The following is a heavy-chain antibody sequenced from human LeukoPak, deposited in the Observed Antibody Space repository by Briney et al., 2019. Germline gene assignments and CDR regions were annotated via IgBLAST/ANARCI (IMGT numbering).Heavy chain of an antibody. V-gene: IGHV3-11*04. D-gene: IGHD4-23*01. Sequence: GGSLRLSCAVSGFTFSDYYMSWIRQAPGKGLEWVSYISSGGSTISHADSVKGRFTISRDNVHNSLSLQMNSLRAEDTAVYFCARDDRWSFDNWGQGTLVTVSS. CDR1: GFTFSDYY. CDR3: ARDDRWSFDN. J-gene: IGHJ4*02. CDR2: ISSGGSTI.